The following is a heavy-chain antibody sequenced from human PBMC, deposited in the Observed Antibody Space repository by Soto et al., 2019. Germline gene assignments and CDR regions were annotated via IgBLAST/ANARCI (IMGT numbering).Heavy chain of an antibody. CDR3: ARHGSNSGRPSGYFQH. J-gene: IGHJ1*01. D-gene: IGHD1-26*01. V-gene: IGHV4-39*01. CDR1: GGSISSSTYY. CDR2: IYYSGTT. Sequence: QLQLQESGPGLVKPSETLSLTCTVSGGSISSSTYYWGWIRQPPGKGLEWIGSIYYSGTTYYNSSLKSRVTIAVDPSKNQFSLKLSSVTAADTAVYCCARHGSNSGRPSGYFQHWGQGTLVTVSS.